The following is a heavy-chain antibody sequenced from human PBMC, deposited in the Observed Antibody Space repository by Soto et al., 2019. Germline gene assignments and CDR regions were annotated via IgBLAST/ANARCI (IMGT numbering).Heavy chain of an antibody. J-gene: IGHJ6*02. Sequence: SETLSLTCAVYGGSFSGYYWSWIRQPPGKGLEWIGEINHSGSTNYNPSLKSRVTISVDTSKNQFSLKLSSVTAADTAVYYCARSGYYYYYGMDVWGQGTTVTVSS. CDR3: ARSGYYYYYGMDV. V-gene: IGHV4-34*01. CDR1: GGSFSGYY. D-gene: IGHD3-3*01. CDR2: INHSGST.